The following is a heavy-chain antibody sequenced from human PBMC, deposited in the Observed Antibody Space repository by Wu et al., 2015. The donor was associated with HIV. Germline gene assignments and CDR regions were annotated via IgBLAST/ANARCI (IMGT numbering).Heavy chain of an antibody. V-gene: IGHV1-69*13. CDR2: IITIFNIT. CDR3: ARSFSETSSWYNRPPNAFQI. CDR1: GGTFSSYA. J-gene: IGHJ3*02. D-gene: IGHD6-13*01. Sequence: QVQLVQSGAEVKKPGSSVRVSCKASGGTFSSYAINWVRQAPGQGLEWMGGIITIFNITNYAQKFQDRVTFLADASTSTAYMEVSSLRSEDTAVYYCARSFSETSSWYNRPPNAFQIWGQGTMVTVSS.